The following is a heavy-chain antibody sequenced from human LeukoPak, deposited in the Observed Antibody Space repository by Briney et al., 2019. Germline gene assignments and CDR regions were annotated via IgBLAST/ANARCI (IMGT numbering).Heavy chain of an antibody. Sequence: GGSLRLSCAASGFTFSSYEMNWVRQAPGKGLEWVSYISSSGSTIYHADSVKGRFTISRDNAKNSLYLQMNSLRAEDTAVYYCARALVVVAALDYWGQGTLVTVSS. D-gene: IGHD2-15*01. CDR3: ARALVVVAALDY. J-gene: IGHJ4*02. V-gene: IGHV3-48*03. CDR2: ISSSGSTI. CDR1: GFTFSSYE.